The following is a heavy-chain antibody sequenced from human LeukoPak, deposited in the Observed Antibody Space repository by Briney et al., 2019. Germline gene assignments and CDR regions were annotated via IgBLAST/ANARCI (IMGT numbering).Heavy chain of an antibody. CDR3: ARHLSGYYYGMDV. CDR1: GGSISSYY. D-gene: IGHD3-10*01. V-gene: IGHV4-59*08. J-gene: IGHJ6*02. Sequence: SETLSLICTVSGGSISSYYWSWIRQPPGKGLEWIGYIYYSGSTNYNPSLKSRVTISVDTSKNQFSLKLSSVTAADTAVYYCARHLSGYYYGMDVWGQGTTVTVSS. CDR2: IYYSGST.